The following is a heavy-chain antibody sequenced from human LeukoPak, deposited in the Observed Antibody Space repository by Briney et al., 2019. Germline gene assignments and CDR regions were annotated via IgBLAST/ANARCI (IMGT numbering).Heavy chain of an antibody. Sequence: SETLSLTCTVSGGSISSYYWSWIRQPPGKGLEGIGYIDYSGSTNYNPSLKSRVTISVDTSKNQFSLKLSSVTAADTAVYYCARGYGMTMVVNYWGQGTLVTVSS. CDR3: ARGYGMTMVVNY. CDR2: IDYSGST. D-gene: IGHD4-23*01. J-gene: IGHJ4*02. CDR1: GGSISSYY. V-gene: IGHV4-59*01.